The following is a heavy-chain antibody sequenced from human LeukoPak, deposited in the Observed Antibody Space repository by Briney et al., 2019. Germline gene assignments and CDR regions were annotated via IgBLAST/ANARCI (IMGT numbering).Heavy chain of an antibody. CDR2: IYYSGST. J-gene: IGHJ1*01. Sequence: SETLSLTCTVSGGSISSYYWSWIRQPPGKGLEWIGYIYYSGSTNYNPSLKSRVTISVDTSKNQFSLKLSSVTAADTAVYYCAREVRSAAAGTRGYFQHWGQGTLVTVSS. D-gene: IGHD6-13*01. V-gene: IGHV4-59*12. CDR1: GGSISSYY. CDR3: AREVRSAAAGTRGYFQH.